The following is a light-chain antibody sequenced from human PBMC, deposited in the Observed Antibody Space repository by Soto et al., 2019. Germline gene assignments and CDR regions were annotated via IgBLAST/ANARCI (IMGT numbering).Light chain of an antibody. J-gene: IGKJ3*01. CDR3: QKYNSASFT. CDR1: QGISNY. CDR2: AAS. Sequence: DVQMTQSPSSLSASVGDRVTITCRASQGISNYVAWYQQKPGTVPKLLIYAASTLQSGVPSRFNGSGSGTDFTLTISSLQPEDVATYYCQKYNSASFTFGPGTKVDIK. V-gene: IGKV1-27*01.